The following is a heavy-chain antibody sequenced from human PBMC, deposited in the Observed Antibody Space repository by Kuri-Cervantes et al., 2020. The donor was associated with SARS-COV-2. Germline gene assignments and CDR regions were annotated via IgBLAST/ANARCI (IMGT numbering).Heavy chain of an antibody. CDR1: AYSISSDYY. CDR3: ARASHDYYDTSGLGRFDY. V-gene: IGHV4-38-2*01. D-gene: IGHD3-22*01. CDR2: IYHSGST. Sequence: SETLSLTCAVSAYSISSDYYWGWIRQPPGEGLEWIGNIYHSGSTYYNPPLKSRVTISVDTSKSQFSLKLSSVTAADTAVYYCARASHDYYDTSGLGRFDYWGHGTLVTVSS. J-gene: IGHJ4*01.